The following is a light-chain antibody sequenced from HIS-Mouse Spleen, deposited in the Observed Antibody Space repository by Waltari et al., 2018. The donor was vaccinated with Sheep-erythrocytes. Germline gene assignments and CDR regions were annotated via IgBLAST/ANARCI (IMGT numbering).Light chain of an antibody. CDR3: CSYAGSSTPWV. CDR2: EGS. V-gene: IGLV2-23*01. CDR1: SSDVGRYNL. J-gene: IGLJ3*02. Sequence: QSALTQPASVPGSPGQSITISCTGTSSDVGRYNLFSWYQQHPGKAPKLMIYEGSKRPSGVSNRFSGSKSGNTASLTISGLQAEDEADYYCCSYAGSSTPWVFGGGTKLTVL.